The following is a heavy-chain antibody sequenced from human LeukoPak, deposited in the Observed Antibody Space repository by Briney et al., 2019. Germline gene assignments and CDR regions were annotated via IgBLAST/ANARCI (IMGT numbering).Heavy chain of an antibody. Sequence: SVKVSCKAPGGTFSSYAISWVRQAPGQGLEWMGGIIPIFGTANYAQKFQGRVAITTDESTSTAYMELSSLRSEDTAVYYCARGGNNINSSGWYQDYYYYMDVWGKGTTVTVSS. CDR3: ARGGNNINSSGWYQDYYYYMDV. CDR2: IIPIFGTA. V-gene: IGHV1-69*05. CDR1: GGTFSSYA. J-gene: IGHJ6*03. D-gene: IGHD6-19*01.